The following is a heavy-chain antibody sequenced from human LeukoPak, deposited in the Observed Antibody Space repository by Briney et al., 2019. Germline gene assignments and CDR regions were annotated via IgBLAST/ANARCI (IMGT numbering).Heavy chain of an antibody. J-gene: IGHJ5*02. D-gene: IGHD2-15*01. CDR3: TRDYEGGSGSFDP. CDR2: INPNNGGA. V-gene: IGHV1-2*02. Sequence: ASVKVSCTASGYTFTDYSLHWVRQAPGPGLEWMGWINPNNGGANYAPKFQGSVTMTRDTSISTAYMELSRLRSDDTAVYYCTRDYEGGSGSFDPWGQGTLVTVSS. CDR1: GYTFTDYS.